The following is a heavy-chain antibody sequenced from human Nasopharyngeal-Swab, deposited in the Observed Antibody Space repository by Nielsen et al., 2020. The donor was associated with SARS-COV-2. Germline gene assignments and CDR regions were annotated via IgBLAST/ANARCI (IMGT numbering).Heavy chain of an antibody. CDR2: ISSSGSTI. V-gene: IGHV3-11*04. Sequence: WIRQPPGKGLEWVSYISSSGSTIYYADSVKGRFTISRDNAKNSLYLQMNSLRAEDTAVYYCAGDQAYYYDSSGYPDYWGQGTLVTVSS. J-gene: IGHJ4*02. D-gene: IGHD3-22*01. CDR3: AGDQAYYYDSSGYPDY.